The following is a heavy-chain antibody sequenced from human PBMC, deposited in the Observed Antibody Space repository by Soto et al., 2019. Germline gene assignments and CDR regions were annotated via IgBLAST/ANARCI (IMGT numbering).Heavy chain of an antibody. CDR3: ARASGSGTTWGYYYYYYGMDV. CDR2: INHSGST. V-gene: IGHV4-34*01. J-gene: IGHJ6*02. CDR1: GGSFSGYY. Sequence: SETLSLTCAVYGGSFSGYYWSWIRQPPGKGLEWIGEINHSGSTNYNPSLKSRVTISVDTSKNQFSLKLSSVTAADTAVYYCARASGSGTTWGYYYYYYGMDVWGQGTTVS. D-gene: IGHD2-15*01.